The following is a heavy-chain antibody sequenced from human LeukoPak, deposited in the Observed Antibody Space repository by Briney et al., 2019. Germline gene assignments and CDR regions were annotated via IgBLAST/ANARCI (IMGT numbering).Heavy chain of an antibody. CDR3: ARDLLGRGVITFPDK. J-gene: IGHJ4*02. V-gene: IGHV3-33*01. Sequence: GGSLRLSCAASGFIFRNSGMRWVRQAPGKGLEWVGVIWSDGSKTYYGDSVQGRFTISRKNSEYMFYLQMYSLRVDDTAVYFCARDLLGRGVITFPDKWRQGTLVIVSS. CDR1: GFIFRNSG. D-gene: IGHD3-10*01. CDR2: IWSDGSKT.